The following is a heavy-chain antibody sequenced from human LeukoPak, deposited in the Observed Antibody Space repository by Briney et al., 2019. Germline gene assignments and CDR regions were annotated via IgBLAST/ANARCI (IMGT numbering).Heavy chain of an antibody. CDR2: IYYSGST. CDR1: GGSISSSSYY. CDR3: ARAIAAAVIYFDY. Sequence: SETLSLTCTVSGGSISSSSYYWGWIRQPPGKGLEWIGSIYYSGSTYYNPSLKSRVTISVDTSKNQFSLKLSSVTAADTAVYYCARAIAAAVIYFDYWGQGTLVTVSS. V-gene: IGHV4-39*07. D-gene: IGHD6-13*01. J-gene: IGHJ4*02.